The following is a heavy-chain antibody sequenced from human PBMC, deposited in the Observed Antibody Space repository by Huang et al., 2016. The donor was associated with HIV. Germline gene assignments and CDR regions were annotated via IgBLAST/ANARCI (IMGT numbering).Heavy chain of an antibody. V-gene: IGHV1-46*01. D-gene: IGHD3-22*01. CDR3: ARDRDFYDSSGYWGFNYFDY. CDR1: GYAFTSYS. Sequence: QVQLVQSGAEVKKSVASVKVTCKASGYAFTSYSMHWVRQGPGHGLEWMRIINPSEGSTSYAQKVQGRVTTTRDTSTNTVCMELSSLRSEDTAVYYCARDRDFYDSSGYWGFNYFDYWGQGTLVTVSS. CDR2: INPSEGST. J-gene: IGHJ4*02.